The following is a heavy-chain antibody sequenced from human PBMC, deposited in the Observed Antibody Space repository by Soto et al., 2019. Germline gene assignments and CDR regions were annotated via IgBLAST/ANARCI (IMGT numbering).Heavy chain of an antibody. D-gene: IGHD2-2*01. CDR2: IYWDDDK. CDR1: GFSLSTSGVG. V-gene: IGHV2-5*02. CDR3: AHSLIGYCISTRCFPPLVLDV. J-gene: IGHJ6*02. Sequence: QITLKESGPTLVKPTQTLTLTCTFSGFSLSTSGVGVGWIRQPPGKALEWLALIYWDDDKRYSPSLKSRLTITKDTSKNQVVLTMTTMDPVNTATYSCAHSLIGYCISTRCFPPLVLDVWRQGTTVTVSS.